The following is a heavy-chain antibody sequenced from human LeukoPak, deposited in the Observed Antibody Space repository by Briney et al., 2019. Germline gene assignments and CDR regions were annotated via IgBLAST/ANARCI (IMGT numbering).Heavy chain of an antibody. CDR1: GYSFTSYW. CDR2: IYPGDSDT. D-gene: IGHD1-26*01. Sequence: GESLKISCKGSGYSFTSYWIGWVRQMPGKGLEWMGIIYPGDSDTRYSPSFQGQVTIAADKSIRTAYLQWRSLKASDTAMYYCARGSGWELLPFDYWGQGTLVTVSS. CDR3: ARGSGWELLPFDY. J-gene: IGHJ4*02. V-gene: IGHV5-51*01.